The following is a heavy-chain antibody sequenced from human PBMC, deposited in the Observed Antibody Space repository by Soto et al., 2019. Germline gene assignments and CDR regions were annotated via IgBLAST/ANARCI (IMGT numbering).Heavy chain of an antibody. CDR2: ISSSAGTI. CDR1: GLTFSDNY. D-gene: IGHD3-10*01. J-gene: IGHJ6*02. V-gene: IGHV3-11*01. CDR3: ARAPYFGSGTYYYYALDV. Sequence: QVQLVESGGGLVKPGGSLRLSCAASGLTFSDNYMTWIRQAPGKGLEWISYISSSAGTIYYADSVKGRFTISRDNAKNSLYLQMTNLRAEDTAVYYCARAPYFGSGTYYYYALDVWGQGTTVTVSS.